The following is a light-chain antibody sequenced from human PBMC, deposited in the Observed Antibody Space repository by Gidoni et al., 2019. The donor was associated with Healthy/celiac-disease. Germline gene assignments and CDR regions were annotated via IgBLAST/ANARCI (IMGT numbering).Light chain of an antibody. CDR1: QSISSY. CDR2: AAS. V-gene: IGKV1-39*01. Sequence: DIPIAQSPSSLSASVGDRVTITCRASQSISSYLNWYQQKPGKAPKLLIYAASSLQSGVPSSFSGSGSGTDFTLTISSLQPEDFATYYCQQNYSTRFTFGQGTKLEIK. J-gene: IGKJ2*01. CDR3: QQNYSTRFT.